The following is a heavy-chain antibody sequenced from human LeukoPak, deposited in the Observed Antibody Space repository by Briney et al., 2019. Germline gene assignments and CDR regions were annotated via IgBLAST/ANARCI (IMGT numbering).Heavy chain of an antibody. J-gene: IGHJ6*02. Sequence: PGGSLRLSCAASGFTFDDYAMHWVRQVPGKGLEWVSGISLNSGSIVYADSVKGRFTISRDNAKNSLYLQMNSLRAEDTALYYCAKDVFGELFSGMDVWGQGTTVTVSS. CDR1: GFTFDDYA. D-gene: IGHD3-10*02. CDR3: AKDVFGELFSGMDV. V-gene: IGHV3-9*01. CDR2: ISLNSGSI.